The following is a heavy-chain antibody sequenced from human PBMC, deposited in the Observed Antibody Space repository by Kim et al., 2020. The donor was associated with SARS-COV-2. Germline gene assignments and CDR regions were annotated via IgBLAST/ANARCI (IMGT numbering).Heavy chain of an antibody. D-gene: IGHD3-16*01. Sequence: DGSNKYYADSVKGRFTISRDNSKNTLYLQMNSLRAEDTAVYYCASMIPGYWGQGTLVTVSS. CDR3: ASMIPGY. J-gene: IGHJ4*02. V-gene: IGHV3-30*01. CDR2: DGSNK.